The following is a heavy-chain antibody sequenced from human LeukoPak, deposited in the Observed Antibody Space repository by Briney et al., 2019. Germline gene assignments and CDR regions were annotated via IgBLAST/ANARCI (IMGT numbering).Heavy chain of an antibody. J-gene: IGHJ4*02. CDR2: ISDDGRKK. CDR1: GLTFSNYG. D-gene: IGHD1-26*01. Sequence: GRSLRLSCGASGLTFSNYGMHWVRQAPGKGLEWVADISDDGRKKFYAASVKGRFTISRDNSKNTLYLETNSLTADDTAVYYCAKEGGTRGSASFYLDSWGQGTLVTVSS. CDR3: AKEGGTRGSASFYLDS. V-gene: IGHV3-30*18.